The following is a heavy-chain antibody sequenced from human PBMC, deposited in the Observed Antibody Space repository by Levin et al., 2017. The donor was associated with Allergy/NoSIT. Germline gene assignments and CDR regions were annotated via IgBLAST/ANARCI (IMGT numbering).Heavy chain of an antibody. CDR2: IYYSGST. CDR3: ASTLRSYSSGVDYFDY. J-gene: IGHJ4*02. Sequence: SETLSLTCTVSGGSISSSSYYWGWIRQPPGKGLEWIGSIYYSGSTYYNPSLKSRVTISVDTSKNQFSLKLSSVTAADTAVYYCASTLRSYSSGVDYFDYWGQGTLVTVSS. CDR1: GGSISSSSYY. V-gene: IGHV4-39*07. D-gene: IGHD6-19*01.